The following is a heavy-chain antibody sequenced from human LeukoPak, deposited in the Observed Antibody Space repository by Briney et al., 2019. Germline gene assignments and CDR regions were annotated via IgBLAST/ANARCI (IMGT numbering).Heavy chain of an antibody. Sequence: GGSLRLSCAVSGFTVTNNYMSWVRQAPGKGLEWVSVIYSGGGTFYSDSAKGRFTISRDFSKNTLYLQMSGLRADDTAVYYCARDSNGPAFWGQGTLVTVSS. D-gene: IGHD6-19*01. J-gene: IGHJ4*02. V-gene: IGHV3-53*01. CDR1: GFTVTNNY. CDR2: IYSGGGT. CDR3: ARDSNGPAF.